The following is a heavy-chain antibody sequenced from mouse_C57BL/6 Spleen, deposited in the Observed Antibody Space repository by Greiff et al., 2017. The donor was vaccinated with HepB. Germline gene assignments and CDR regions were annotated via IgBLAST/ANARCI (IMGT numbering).Heavy chain of an antibody. V-gene: IGHV1-7*01. CDR1: GYTFTSYW. CDR2: INPSSGYT. J-gene: IGHJ4*01. Sequence: QVQLKESGAELAKPGASVKLSCKASGYTFTSYWMHWVKQRPGQGLEWIGYINPSSGYTKYNQKFKDKATWTADKSSSQAYMQLSSLTYEDSAVYYCARSPIYYDYDVRGMDAMDYWGQGTSVTVSS. CDR3: ARSPIYYDYDVRGMDAMDY. D-gene: IGHD2-4*01.